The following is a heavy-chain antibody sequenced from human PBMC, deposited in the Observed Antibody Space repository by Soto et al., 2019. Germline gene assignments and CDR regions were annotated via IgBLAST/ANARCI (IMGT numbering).Heavy chain of an antibody. CDR1: GFTFSSYS. D-gene: IGHD6-13*01. Sequence: GGSLRLSCAASGFTFSSYSMNWVRQAPGKGLEWVSYISSSSSTIYYADSVKGRFTISRDNAKNSLYLQMNSLRDEDTAVYYCARLPGIAADGKSDDYYYGMDVWGQGTTVTVSS. V-gene: IGHV3-48*02. J-gene: IGHJ6*02. CDR3: ARLPGIAADGKSDDYYYGMDV. CDR2: ISSSSSTI.